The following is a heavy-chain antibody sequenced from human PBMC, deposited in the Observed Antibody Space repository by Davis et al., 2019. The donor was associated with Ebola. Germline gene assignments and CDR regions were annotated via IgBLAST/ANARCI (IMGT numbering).Heavy chain of an antibody. Sequence: GESLKISCAASGFSISSYSMNWVRQTPGKGLEWVSVLHGGGDTYYADSVKGRFTISRDNSKNTLFLQMNSLRPEDTAVYYCATSHSRHWYDRGYFGPWGQGTLVTVSS. CDR3: ATSHSRHWYDRGYFGP. CDR1: GFSISSYS. D-gene: IGHD6-13*01. V-gene: IGHV3-66*02. CDR2: LHGGGDT. J-gene: IGHJ5*02.